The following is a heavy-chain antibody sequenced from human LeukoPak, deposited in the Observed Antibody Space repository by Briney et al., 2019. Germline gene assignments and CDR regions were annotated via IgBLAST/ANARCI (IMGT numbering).Heavy chain of an antibody. V-gene: IGHV4-34*01. D-gene: IGHD6-13*01. J-gene: IGHJ4*02. CDR1: GGSFSGYY. CDR2: INHSGST. Sequence: SETLSLTCAVYGGSFSGYYWSWIRQPPGKGREWIGEINHSGSTNYNPSLKSRVTISVDTSKNQFSLKLSSVTAADTAVYYCASEGKQQLAYYFGYWGQGTLVTVSS. CDR3: ASEGKQQLAYYFGY.